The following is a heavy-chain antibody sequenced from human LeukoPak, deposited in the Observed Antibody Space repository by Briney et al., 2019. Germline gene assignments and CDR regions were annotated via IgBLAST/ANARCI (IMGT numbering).Heavy chain of an antibody. D-gene: IGHD4-17*01. J-gene: IGHJ4*02. CDR1: GFTFGSYA. V-gene: IGHV3-23*01. CDR2: ISGSGGST. Sequence: GGSLRLSCAASGFTFGSYAMSWVRQAPGKGLEWVSAISGSGGSTYYADSVKGRFTISRDNSKNTLYLQMNSLRAEDTAVYYCARGADDYGDYGFQDWGQGTLVTVSS. CDR3: ARGADDYGDYGFQD.